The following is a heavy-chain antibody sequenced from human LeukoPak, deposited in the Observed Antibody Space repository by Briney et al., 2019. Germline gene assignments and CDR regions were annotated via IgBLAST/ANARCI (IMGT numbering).Heavy chain of an antibody. V-gene: IGHV3-11*01. CDR1: GFTFSDYY. D-gene: IGHD5-18*01. Sequence: GGSLRLSCAASGFTFSDYYMSWIRQAPGKGLEWVSYISSSGSTIYYADSVKGRFTISRDNAKNSLYLQMNSLRAEDTAVYYCARKRGPYSHGHEGDWYFDLWGRGTLVTVSS. CDR3: ARKRGPYSHGHEGDWYFDL. CDR2: ISSSGSTI. J-gene: IGHJ2*01.